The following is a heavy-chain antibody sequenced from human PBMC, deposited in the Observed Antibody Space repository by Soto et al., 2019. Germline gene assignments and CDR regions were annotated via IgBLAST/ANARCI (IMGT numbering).Heavy chain of an antibody. CDR1: GGSISSGGYY. J-gene: IGHJ4*02. CDR2: IYHSGST. CDR3: AAGGGLPRYY. V-gene: IGHV4-30-2*01. Sequence: SETLSLTCAVSGGSISSGGYYWSWIRQHPGKGLEWIGYIYHSGSTYYNPSLKSRVTISVDRSKNQFSLKLSSVTAADTAVYYCAAGGGLPRYYWGQGTLVTVSS. D-gene: IGHD5-12*01.